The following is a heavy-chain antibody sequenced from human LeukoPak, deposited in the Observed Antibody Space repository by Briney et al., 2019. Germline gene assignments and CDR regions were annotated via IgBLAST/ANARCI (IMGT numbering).Heavy chain of an antibody. Sequence: SETLSLTCAVSTGSISGYYWSWIRQPPGKGLEWIGFRYYSGAGNYNPSLRGRVTISVDRSKSQVSLKMTSVTAADTAVYYCARALSGSPAVFDSWGQGTLVSVSS. CDR3: ARALSGSPAVFDS. J-gene: IGHJ4*02. CDR1: TGSISGYY. V-gene: IGHV4-59*08. CDR2: RYYSGAG. D-gene: IGHD1-26*01.